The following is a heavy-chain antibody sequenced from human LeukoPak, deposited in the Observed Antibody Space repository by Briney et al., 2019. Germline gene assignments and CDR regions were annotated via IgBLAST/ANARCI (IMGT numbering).Heavy chain of an antibody. D-gene: IGHD3-3*01. V-gene: IGHV3-7*01. Sequence: PGGSLRLSCAASGFTFSSYWMSWVRQAPGKGLEWVANIKQDGSEKYYVDSVKGRFTISRDNAKNSLYLQMNSLRAEDTAVYYCARVAYDFWSGYHYYYYYMDVWGKGTTVTVSS. J-gene: IGHJ6*03. CDR1: GFTFSSYW. CDR3: ARVAYDFWSGYHYYYYYMDV. CDR2: IKQDGSEK.